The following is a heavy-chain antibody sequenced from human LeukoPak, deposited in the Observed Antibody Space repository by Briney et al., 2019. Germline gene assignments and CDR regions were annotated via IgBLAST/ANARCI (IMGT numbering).Heavy chain of an antibody. CDR2: IYYSGST. J-gene: IGHJ6*03. CDR3: ARGRIRFLEYYYYYMDV. CDR1: GGSISSNY. V-gene: IGHV4-59*01. D-gene: IGHD3-3*01. Sequence: PSETLSLTCTVSGGSISSNYWSWIRQPPGKGLEWIGYIYYSGSTYYSPSLKSRVTISVDTSKNQFSLKVTSVTAADTAVYYCARGRIRFLEYYYYYMDVWGKGTTVTVSS.